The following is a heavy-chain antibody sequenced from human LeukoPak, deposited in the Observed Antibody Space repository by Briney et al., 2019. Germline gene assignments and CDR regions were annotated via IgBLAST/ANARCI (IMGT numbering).Heavy chain of an antibody. CDR3: ARHRGSRYGYYYYYYMDV. D-gene: IGHD6-13*01. Sequence: KPSETLPLTCAASGYSISSDDNWGCIRPPPGKGQWGFGIICHRGNTYYNRSLKSRVTISVDNSKNQISLKLSSVTGADTAVYYCARHRGSRYGYYYYYYMDVWGKGNTVTVSS. V-gene: IGHV4-38-2*01. CDR2: ICHRGNT. J-gene: IGHJ6*03. CDR1: GYSISSDDN.